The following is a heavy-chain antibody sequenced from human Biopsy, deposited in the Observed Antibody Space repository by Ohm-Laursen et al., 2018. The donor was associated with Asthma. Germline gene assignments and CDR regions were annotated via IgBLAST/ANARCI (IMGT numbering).Heavy chain of an antibody. D-gene: IGHD3-10*01. CDR3: ARGREGSGSYFTSHWFDP. V-gene: IGHV3-11*04. J-gene: IGHJ5*02. CDR1: GFSFSDYY. CDR2: ISSSGSTK. Sequence: GSLRLSCAASGFSFSDYYMTWMRQAPGKGLEWVSSISSSGSTKYPAESVQGRFTLSRDNSRNTLYLQMNSLRVEDTAVYYCARGREGSGSYFTSHWFDPWGQGTLVTVSS.